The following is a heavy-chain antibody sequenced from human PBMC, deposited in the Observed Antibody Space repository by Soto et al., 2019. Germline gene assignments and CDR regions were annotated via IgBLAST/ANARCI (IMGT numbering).Heavy chain of an antibody. V-gene: IGHV1-8*01. Sequence: QVQLVQSGAEVQKPGASVKVSCKASGYTFTSNDITWVRQATVQGLEWMGWRNPNSGKTVYAQKFQGRVTMTRNTSTSTAYMDISSLRSEDTDVYYCARGLLAYCTSGICRSWRFDPWGQGNLVTVSS. CDR2: RNPNSGKT. D-gene: IGHD2-8*01. CDR3: ARGLLAYCTSGICRSWRFDP. J-gene: IGHJ5*02. CDR1: GYTFTSND.